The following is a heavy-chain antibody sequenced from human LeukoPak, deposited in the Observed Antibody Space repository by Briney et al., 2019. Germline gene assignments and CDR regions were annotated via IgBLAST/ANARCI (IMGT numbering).Heavy chain of an antibody. D-gene: IGHD3-22*01. CDR2: AKQDGSET. Sequence: PGGSLRLSCAASGFRFSNYWMSWVRQAPGKGLEWVGHAKQDGSETYYVDSVKGRFTVSRDNAKNSLLLQMNSLRVEDTAMYYCARDLPSSGYWYRDAFDIWGRGTMVTVSS. J-gene: IGHJ3*02. CDR3: ARDLPSSGYWYRDAFDI. V-gene: IGHV3-7*01. CDR1: GFRFSNYW.